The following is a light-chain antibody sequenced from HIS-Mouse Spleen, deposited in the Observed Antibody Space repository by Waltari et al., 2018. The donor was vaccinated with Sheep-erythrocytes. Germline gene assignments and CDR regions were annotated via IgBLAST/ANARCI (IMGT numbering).Light chain of an antibody. Sequence: QSALTQPRSVSGSPGQSVTISCTGTSSAVGGYNYVSWYQQHPGKAPKLMIYDVSKRPSGVPDRYSGSSSGNTASLTITGAQAEDEADYYCNSRDSSGNLVFGGGTKLTVL. J-gene: IGLJ2*01. CDR2: DVS. CDR3: NSRDSSGNLV. CDR1: SSAVGGYNY. V-gene: IGLV2-11*01.